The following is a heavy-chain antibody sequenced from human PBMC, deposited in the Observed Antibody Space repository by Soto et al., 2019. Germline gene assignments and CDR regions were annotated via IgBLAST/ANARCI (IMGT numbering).Heavy chain of an antibody. Sequence: SETLSLTCTVSGGSISSGSCYWSWIRQLPGKGLEWIGYIYYSASTYYNPSLKSRVTISVDTSKNQFSLKLSSVTAADTAVYYCASNTSTYGDSNFWGQGTTVTVSS. J-gene: IGHJ6*02. CDR2: IYYSAST. D-gene: IGHD4-17*01. CDR1: GGSISSGSCY. CDR3: ASNTSTYGDSNF. V-gene: IGHV4-31*03.